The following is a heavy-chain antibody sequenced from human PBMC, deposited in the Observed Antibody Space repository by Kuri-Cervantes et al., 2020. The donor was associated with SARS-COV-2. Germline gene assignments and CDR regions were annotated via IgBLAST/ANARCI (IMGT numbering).Heavy chain of an antibody. D-gene: IGHD6-19*01. CDR2: VYYSGIT. J-gene: IGHJ4*02. CDR3: ARSWVSVAARYGGFDN. CDR1: GDSIRDYY. V-gene: IGHV4-59*01. Sequence: ESLQISCNVSGDSIRDYYWNWIRQSPGKGLEWIGYVYYSGITDYNPSLKSRVTISVHTSKNQFSLRLNSVTAADTAIYYCARSWVSVAARYGGFDNWGQGTLVTVSS.